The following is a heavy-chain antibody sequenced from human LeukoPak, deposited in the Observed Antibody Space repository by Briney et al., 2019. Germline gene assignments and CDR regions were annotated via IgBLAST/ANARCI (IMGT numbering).Heavy chain of an antibody. CDR2: ISSSSSYI. CDR3: ARDYHYDLWSGYSYYYYYYGMDV. Sequence: GGSLRLSCAASGFTFSSYSMNWVRQAPGKGLEWVSSISSSSSYIYYADSVKGRFTISRDNAKNSLYLQMNSLRAEDTAVYYCARDYHYDLWSGYSYYYYYYGMDVWGQGTTITVSS. J-gene: IGHJ6*02. D-gene: IGHD3-3*01. V-gene: IGHV3-21*01. CDR1: GFTFSSYS.